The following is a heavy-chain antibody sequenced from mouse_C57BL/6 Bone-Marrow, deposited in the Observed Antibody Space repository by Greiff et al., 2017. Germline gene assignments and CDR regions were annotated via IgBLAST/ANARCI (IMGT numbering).Heavy chain of an antibody. CDR1: GYTFTSYW. CDR2: IYPTSGRT. CDR3: ARSGPLGRSFDY. D-gene: IGHD4-1*01. V-gene: IGHV1-55*01. Sequence: VQLQQPGAELVKPGASVKMSCKASGYTFTSYWITWVKQRPGQGLEWIGDIYPTSGRTNYNEKFKSKAIMSVDTPSNTAYMQLSSLTSEASAVFDVARSGPLGRSFDYWGQGTTLTVSS. J-gene: IGHJ2*01.